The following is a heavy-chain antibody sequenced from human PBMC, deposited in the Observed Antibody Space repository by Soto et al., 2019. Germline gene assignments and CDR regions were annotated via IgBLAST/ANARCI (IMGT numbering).Heavy chain of an antibody. J-gene: IGHJ4*02. D-gene: IGHD2-15*01. CDR3: ARDRPYCSGGSCYSFDY. CDR2: IYSGGST. V-gene: IGHV3-53*04. CDR1: GFTVSSNY. Sequence: EVQLVESGGGLVQPGGSLRLSFEASGFTVSSNYMSWVRQAPGKGLEWVSVIYSGGSTYYADSVKGRFTISRHNSKNTLYLQMNSLRGEDTAVYYCARDRPYCSGGSCYSFDYWGQGTLVTVSS.